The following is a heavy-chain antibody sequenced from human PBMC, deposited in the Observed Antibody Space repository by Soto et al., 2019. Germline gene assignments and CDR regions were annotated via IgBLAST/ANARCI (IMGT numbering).Heavy chain of an antibody. CDR1: GGSISSRIYS. CDR3: ARHRARNWFDP. Sequence: SGTPSPPCPVPGGSISSRIYSWAWLRQPPGKGLEWIGSIYYSGSTYYNPSLKSRVTISVDTSKNQFSLKLSSVTAADTAVFYCARHRARNWFDPWGQGTLVTVAS. V-gene: IGHV4-39*01. CDR2: IYYSGST. J-gene: IGHJ5*02. D-gene: IGHD6-6*01.